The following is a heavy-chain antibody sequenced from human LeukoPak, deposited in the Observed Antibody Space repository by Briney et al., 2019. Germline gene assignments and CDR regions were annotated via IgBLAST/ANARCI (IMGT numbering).Heavy chain of an antibody. CDR2: IYYSGST. CDR1: GGSISSGDYY. D-gene: IGHD1-26*01. V-gene: IGHV4-30-4*08. Sequence: PSQTLSLTXTVSGGSISSGDYYWSWIRQPPGKGLEWVGYIYYSGSTYYNPSLKSRVTISVDTSKNQFSLKLSSVTAADTAVYYCARDSRLWFGGSYAFDYWGQATLVTVSS. J-gene: IGHJ4*02. CDR3: ARDSRLWFGGSYAFDY.